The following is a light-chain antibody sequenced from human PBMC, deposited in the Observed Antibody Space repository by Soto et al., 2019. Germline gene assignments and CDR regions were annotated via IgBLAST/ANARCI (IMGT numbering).Light chain of an antibody. CDR1: SSDIGGYNY. CDR3: TSYAGDNNIV. V-gene: IGLV2-8*01. CDR2: EVF. J-gene: IGLJ1*01. Sequence: QSALTQPPSASGSPGQSVTISCTGTSSDIGGYNYVSWYQHHPGKAPRLLIYEVFKRPSGVPNRFSGSKSGNRASLTVSGRQDDDEADYYCTSYAGDNNIVFGTGTKVTVL.